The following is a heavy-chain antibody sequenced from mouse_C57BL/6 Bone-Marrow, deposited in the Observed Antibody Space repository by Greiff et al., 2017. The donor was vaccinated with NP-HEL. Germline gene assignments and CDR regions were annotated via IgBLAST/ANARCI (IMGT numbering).Heavy chain of an antibody. Sequence: EVNVVESGGGLVQPGGSLKLSCAASGFTFSDYGMAWVRQAPRKGPEWVAFISNLAYSIYYADTVTGLFTISRENAKNTLYLEMSSLRSEDTAMYYCASMGPIAYGRSVYAMDYWGQGTSVSVSS. CDR3: ASMGPIAYGRSVYAMDY. CDR2: ISNLAYSI. D-gene: IGHD1-1*01. J-gene: IGHJ4*01. CDR1: GFTFSDYG. V-gene: IGHV5-15*01.